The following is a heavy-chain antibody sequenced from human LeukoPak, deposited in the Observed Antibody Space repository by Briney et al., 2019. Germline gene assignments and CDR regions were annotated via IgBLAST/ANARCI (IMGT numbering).Heavy chain of an antibody. Sequence: GGSLRLSCAASGFTVSSNYMSWVRQAPGKGVEWVSVIYSGGSTYYADSVKGRFTISRDNSKNTLYLQMNSLRAEDTAVYYCAREGMEGLLWSPTYAFDIWGQGTMVTVSS. J-gene: IGHJ3*02. CDR2: IYSGGST. CDR3: AREGMEGLLWSPTYAFDI. D-gene: IGHD3-10*01. V-gene: IGHV3-53*01. CDR1: GFTVSSNY.